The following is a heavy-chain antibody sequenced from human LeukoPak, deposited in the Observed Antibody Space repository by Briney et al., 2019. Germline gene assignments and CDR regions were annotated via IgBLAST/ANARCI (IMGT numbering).Heavy chain of an antibody. J-gene: IGHJ4*02. CDR2: IIPILGIA. CDR1: GGTFSSYA. CDR3: ARAAGLGELSYTFDY. Sequence: EASVKVSCKASGGTFSSYAISWVRQAPGQGLEWMGRIIPILGIANYAQEFQGRVTITADKSTSTAYMELSSLRSEDTAVYYCARAAGLGELSYTFDYWGQGTLVTVSS. V-gene: IGHV1-69*04. D-gene: IGHD3-16*02.